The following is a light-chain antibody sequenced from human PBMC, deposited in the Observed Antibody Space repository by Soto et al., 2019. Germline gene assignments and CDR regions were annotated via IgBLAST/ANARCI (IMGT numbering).Light chain of an antibody. CDR1: QSVSSSD. J-gene: IGKJ1*01. CDR3: QQYGSSPPWT. Sequence: EIVLTQSPGTVSLSPLEIATLSCMASQSVSSSDLAWYQQKPGQAPRLLIYGASSRATGIPDRFSGSGSGTDFTLTISRLEPEDYAVYYCQQYGSSPPWTFGQGTKVDIK. CDR2: GAS. V-gene: IGKV3-20*01.